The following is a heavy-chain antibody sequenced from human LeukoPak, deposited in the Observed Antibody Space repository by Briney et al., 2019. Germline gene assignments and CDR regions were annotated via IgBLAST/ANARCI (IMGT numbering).Heavy chain of an antibody. CDR1: GFTFSSYG. CDR3: ANEDYYGSEYYYYGMDV. J-gene: IGHJ6*04. D-gene: IGHD3-10*01. Sequence: PGRSLRLSCAASGFTFSSYGMHWVRQAPGKGLEWVAVISYDGSNKYYADSVKGRFTISRDNSKNTLYLQMNSLRAEDTAVYYCANEDYYGSEYYYYGMDVWGKGTTVTVSS. CDR2: ISYDGSNK. V-gene: IGHV3-30*18.